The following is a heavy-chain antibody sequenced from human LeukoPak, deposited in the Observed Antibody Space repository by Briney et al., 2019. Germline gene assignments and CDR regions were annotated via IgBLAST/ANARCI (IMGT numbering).Heavy chain of an antibody. Sequence: GGSLRLSCAASGFTFTNAWMNWVRQAPGKGLEWVSSISGGGGGSYYADSVKGRFTISRDNSKNTLYLQMNSLRAEDTAVYYCAKEAVRKFDFDYWGQGTLVTVSS. CDR1: GFTFTNAW. V-gene: IGHV3-23*01. CDR3: AKEAVRKFDFDY. CDR2: ISGGGGGS. J-gene: IGHJ4*02. D-gene: IGHD1-14*01.